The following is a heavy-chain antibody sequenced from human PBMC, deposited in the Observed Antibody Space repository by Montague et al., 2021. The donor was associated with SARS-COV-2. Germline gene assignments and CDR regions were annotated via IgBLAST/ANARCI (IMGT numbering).Heavy chain of an antibody. V-gene: IGHV3-33*01. J-gene: IGHJ4*02. CDR2: IWYDGSNK. CDR3: AREYDILTGYYFDY. Sequence: SLSISWAASGFTFSSYGMHWVRQAPGKGLEWVAVIWYDGSNKYYADSVKGRFTISRDNSKNTLYLQMNSLRAEDTAVYYCAREYDILTGYYFDYWGQGTLVTVSS. D-gene: IGHD3-9*01. CDR1: GFTFSSYG.